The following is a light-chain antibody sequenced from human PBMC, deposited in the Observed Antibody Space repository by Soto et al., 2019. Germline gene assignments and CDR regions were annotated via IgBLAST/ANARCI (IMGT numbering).Light chain of an antibody. CDR3: MQSIQLPLT. J-gene: IGKJ4*01. Sequence: PGERATLSCRASQSISRTYLAWYQQKPVQAPRLLIYATSSRATGIPDRFSGSGSGTDFTLKISRVEAEDVGVYYCMQSIQLPLTFGGGTKVDIK. CDR2: ATS. CDR1: QSISRTY. V-gene: IGKV3D-20*02.